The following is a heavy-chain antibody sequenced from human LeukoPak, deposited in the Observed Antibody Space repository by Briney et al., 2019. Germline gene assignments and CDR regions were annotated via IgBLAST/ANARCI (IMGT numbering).Heavy chain of an antibody. CDR2: ISSNGGST. J-gene: IGHJ5*02. V-gene: IGHV3-64*01. Sequence: GGSLRLSCAASGFTFSSYAMHWVRQAPGKGLEYVSAISSNGGSTYYANSVKGRFTISRDNSKNTLYLQMGSLRAEDMAVYYCARARYGSGIVNWFDPWGQGTLVTVSS. CDR1: GFTFSSYA. D-gene: IGHD3-10*01. CDR3: ARARYGSGIVNWFDP.